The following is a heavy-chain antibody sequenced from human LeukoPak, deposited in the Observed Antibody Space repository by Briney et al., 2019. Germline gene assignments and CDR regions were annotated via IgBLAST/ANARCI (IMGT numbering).Heavy chain of an antibody. CDR1: GFTFRRYE. CDR3: ARARPYYYYGMDV. V-gene: IGHV3-48*03. CDR2: ISSSGSTI. Sequence: GGSLRLSCAASGFTFRRYEMNWVRQAPGKGLEWVSYISSSGSTIYYADSVKGRFTISRDNAKNSLYLQMNSLRAGDTAVYYCARARPYYYYGMDVWGQGTTVTVSS. J-gene: IGHJ6*02.